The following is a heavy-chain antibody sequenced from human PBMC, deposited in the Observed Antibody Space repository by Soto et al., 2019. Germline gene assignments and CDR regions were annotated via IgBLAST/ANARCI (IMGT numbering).Heavy chain of an antibody. D-gene: IGHD3-10*01. CDR3: ARFRGSYGLDV. J-gene: IGHJ6*02. V-gene: IGHV1-69*02. CDR1: GGTFSSYT. CDR2: IIPILNIA. Sequence: QVQLVQSGAEVKKPGSSVKVSCKASGGTFSSYTISWVRQAPGQGFEWMGRIIPILNIANYAQKFQGRVTITADKSTSTAYMELSSLRSEDTAVYYCARFRGSYGLDVWGQGTTVTVSS.